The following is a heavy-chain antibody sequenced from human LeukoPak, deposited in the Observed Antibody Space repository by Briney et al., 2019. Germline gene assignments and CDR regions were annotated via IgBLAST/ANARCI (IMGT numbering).Heavy chain of an antibody. J-gene: IGHJ5*02. V-gene: IGHV3-11*01. CDR2: ISSSSNNI. CDR1: GXTXXDYY. Sequence: LRLSCXXSGXTXXDYYMTWIRQAPGKGLEWVSYISSSSNNIHYANSVRGRFTISRDNAKNSVYLQMNSLRAEDTAIYYCARAAGWFDPWGQGTLVTVSS. CDR3: ARAAGWFDP.